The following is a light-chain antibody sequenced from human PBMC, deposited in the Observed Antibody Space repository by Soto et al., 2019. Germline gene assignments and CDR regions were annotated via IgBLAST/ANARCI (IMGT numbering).Light chain of an antibody. CDR1: QSVLYNKNY. V-gene: IGKV4-1*01. J-gene: IGKJ4*01. CDR2: WAS. Sequence: DIVMTQSPDSLVVSLGERATINCKSSQSVLYNKNYLAWYQQKPGQPPKLLIYWASTRESGVPDRFSGSGSGTDFTLTISSLQAEDAAVYYCQQYDSSPLTFGGGTKVEIK. CDR3: QQYDSSPLT.